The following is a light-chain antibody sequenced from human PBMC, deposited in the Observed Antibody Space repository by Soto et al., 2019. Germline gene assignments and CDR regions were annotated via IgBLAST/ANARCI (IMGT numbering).Light chain of an antibody. J-gene: IGKJ2*01. Sequence: DIVMTQSPEYLAVSLGERATINCRSSQSILYSSNNKNLIAWYQQKPGQPPKLLIDWASTRQSGVPDRFSGSGSGRDFTLTISSLQAEDVGVYYCQQYYSPPRYTFGQGTRLGIK. CDR3: QQYYSPPRYT. CDR1: QSILYSSNNKNL. V-gene: IGKV4-1*01. CDR2: WAS.